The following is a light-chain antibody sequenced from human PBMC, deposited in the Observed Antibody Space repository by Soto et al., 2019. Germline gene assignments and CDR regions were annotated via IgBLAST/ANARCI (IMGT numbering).Light chain of an antibody. V-gene: IGKV3-20*01. Sequence: EIVLTQSPGILSLSPGERATLSCRASQSVSSSYLAWYQQKPDQAPRLLIHGASSRATGIPDRFSGSGSGTDFTLTISRLEPEDFAVYYCQQYDNSLITFGQGTRLEIK. CDR1: QSVSSSY. CDR2: GAS. J-gene: IGKJ5*01. CDR3: QQYDNSLIT.